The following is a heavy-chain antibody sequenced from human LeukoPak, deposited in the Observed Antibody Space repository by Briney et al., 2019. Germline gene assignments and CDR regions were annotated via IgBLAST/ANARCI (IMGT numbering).Heavy chain of an antibody. V-gene: IGHV3-9*01. CDR3: AKGSRLIAATHFDY. D-gene: IGHD2-15*01. Sequence: PGRSLRLSCAASGFTFDDYAMPWVRQAPGKGLEWVSGISWNSGSIGYADSVKGRFTISRDNAKNSLYLQMNSLRAEDTALYYCAKGSRLIAATHFDYWGQGTLVTVSS. CDR1: GFTFDDYA. CDR2: ISWNSGSI. J-gene: IGHJ4*02.